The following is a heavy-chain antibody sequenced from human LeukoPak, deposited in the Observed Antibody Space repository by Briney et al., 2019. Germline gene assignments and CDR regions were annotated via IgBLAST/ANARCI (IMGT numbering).Heavy chain of an antibody. CDR3: ARDFSRIFWSGFFSD. D-gene: IGHD3-3*01. J-gene: IGHJ1*01. V-gene: IGHV1-2*02. CDR1: GYTFSGYY. Sequence: ASVKVSCTASGYTFSGYYIHWIRQAPGHGLEWMGWINPSVGVTNFTQKFQGRVTLTRDTSITTVYMDLSSLRSDDTAVYYCARDFSRIFWSGFFSDWGQGTLVTVSS. CDR2: INPSVGVT.